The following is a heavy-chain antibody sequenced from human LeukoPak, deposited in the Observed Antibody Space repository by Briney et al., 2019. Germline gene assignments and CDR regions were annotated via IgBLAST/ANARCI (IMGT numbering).Heavy chain of an antibody. V-gene: IGHV1-69*06. CDR2: IIPIFGTA. J-gene: IGHJ3*01. CDR3: ARAFGMTTVTTGAL. Sequence: ASVKVSCKASGGTFSSYAISWVRQAPGQGLEWMGGIIPIFGTANYAQKFQGRVTITADKSTSTAYMELSSLRSEDTAVYYCARAFGMTTVTTGALWGQGTMVTASS. CDR1: GGTFSSYA. D-gene: IGHD4-17*01.